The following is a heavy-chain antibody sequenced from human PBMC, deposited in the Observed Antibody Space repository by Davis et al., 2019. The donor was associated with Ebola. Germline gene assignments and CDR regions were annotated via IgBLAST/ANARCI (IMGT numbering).Heavy chain of an antibody. CDR3: ARAVAGNDGLDF. CDR2: TYYRSKWYI. CDR1: GDSVSSNRAA. J-gene: IGHJ3*01. V-gene: IGHV6-1*01. D-gene: IGHD6-19*01. Sequence: HSQTLSLTCAISGDSVSSNRAAWNWVRQSPSRGLEWLGRTYYRSKWYIDYEVSVKNRISINPDTSKNQFSLQLNSVTPEDTAVYYCARAVAGNDGLDFWGQGTMVTVSS.